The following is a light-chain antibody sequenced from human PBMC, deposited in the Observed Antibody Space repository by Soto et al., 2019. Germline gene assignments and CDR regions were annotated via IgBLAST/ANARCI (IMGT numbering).Light chain of an antibody. CDR3: QTWGTGIRV. Sequence: QPVLTQSPSASASLGASVKLTCTLSSGHSNYAIAWHQQQPEKGPRYLMKVNSDGSHRKGDGIPDRFSGSSSGAQRYLTIYSLQSEDEADYYCQTWGTGIRVFGTGTKVTVL. V-gene: IGLV4-69*01. J-gene: IGLJ1*01. CDR2: VNSDGSH. CDR1: SGHSNYA.